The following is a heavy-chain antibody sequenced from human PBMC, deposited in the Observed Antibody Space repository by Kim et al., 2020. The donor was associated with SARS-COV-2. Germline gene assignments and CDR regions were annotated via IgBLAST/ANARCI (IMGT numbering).Heavy chain of an antibody. CDR3: ASAPPYCSGGSCYGSHDY. CDR1: GFTFSSYS. CDR2: ISSSSSYI. D-gene: IGHD2-15*01. Sequence: GGSLRLSCAASGFTFSSYSMNWVRQAPGKGLEWVSSISSSSSYIYYADSVKGRFTISRDNAKNSLYLQMNSLRAEDTAVYYCASAPPYCSGGSCYGSHDYWGQGTLVTVSS. V-gene: IGHV3-21*01. J-gene: IGHJ4*02.